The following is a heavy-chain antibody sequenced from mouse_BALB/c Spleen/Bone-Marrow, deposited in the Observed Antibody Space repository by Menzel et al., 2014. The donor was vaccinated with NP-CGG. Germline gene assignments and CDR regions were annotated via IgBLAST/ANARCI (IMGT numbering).Heavy chain of an antibody. CDR1: GFTSSSFG. Sequence: VESGGGLVQPGGSRKLSCAASGFTSSSFGMHWVRQAPEKGLEWVAYISSGSSTIFYADTVKGRFTVSRDNPKXTLFLQMTSLRSEDTAMYYCTRGGNWDDFDYWGQGTTLTVSS. CDR3: TRGGNWDDFDY. CDR2: ISSGSSTI. J-gene: IGHJ2*01. V-gene: IGHV5-17*02. D-gene: IGHD4-1*01.